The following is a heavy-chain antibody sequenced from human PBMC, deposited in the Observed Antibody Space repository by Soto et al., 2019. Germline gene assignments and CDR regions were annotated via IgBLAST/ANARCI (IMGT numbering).Heavy chain of an antibody. D-gene: IGHD3-22*01. CDR1: GFSLSTSGVG. V-gene: IGHV2-5*02. CDR2: IYWDDAK. CDR3: ARGDSTGYYPY. J-gene: IGHJ4*02. Sequence: QITLKESGPPLVNPTQTLTLTCTFSGFSLSTSGVGVGWIRQPPGKALEWLALIYWDDAKRYSPSLKSRLTITKDTPKEQVVLTLTNVDPVDTATYYCARGDSTGYYPYWGQGTLITVSS.